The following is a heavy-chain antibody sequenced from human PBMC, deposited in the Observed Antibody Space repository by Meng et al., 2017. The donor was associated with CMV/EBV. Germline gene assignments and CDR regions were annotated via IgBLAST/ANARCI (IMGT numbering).Heavy chain of an antibody. CDR3: ARVGYSGSYYDDAFDI. CDR1: GFTFDDYG. J-gene: IGHJ3*02. D-gene: IGHD1-26*01. CDR2: INWNGGST. V-gene: IGHV3-20*01. Sequence: GESLKISCAASGFTFDDYGMSWVRQAPGKGLEWVSGINWNGGSTGYADSVKGRFTISRDNAKNSLYLQMSSLRAEDKALYHCARVGYSGSYYDDAFDIWGQGTMVTVSS.